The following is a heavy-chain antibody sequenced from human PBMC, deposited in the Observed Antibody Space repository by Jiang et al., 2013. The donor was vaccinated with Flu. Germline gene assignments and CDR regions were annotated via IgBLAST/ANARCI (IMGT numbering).Heavy chain of an antibody. CDR3: AAAYSTSWYTAAFDI. CDR1: GYSFSNYW. V-gene: IGHV5-51*01. D-gene: IGHD6-13*01. Sequence: PGESLKLSCKGSGYSFSNYWIGWVRQMPGKGLEWMGIIYPGGSDTRYSPSFEGQVTISADKSINTAYVQWSSLKASDTAMYFCAAAYSTSWYTAAFDIWGRGTMVTVSS. J-gene: IGHJ3*02. CDR2: IYPGGSDT.